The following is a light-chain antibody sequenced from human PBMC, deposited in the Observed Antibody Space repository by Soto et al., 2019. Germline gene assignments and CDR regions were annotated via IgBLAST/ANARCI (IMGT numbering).Light chain of an antibody. V-gene: IGLV1-47*01. CDR2: RND. CDR3: AAWDDSLSALV. CDR1: SSNIESNY. J-gene: IGLJ3*02. Sequence: QTVVTQPPSASGTPGQRVTISCSGSSSNIESNYVYWYQQLPGSAPKPLIYRNDQRPSGVPDRFSGSKSGTSASLAISGLRSEDEADYYCAAWDDSLSALVFGGGTKLTVL.